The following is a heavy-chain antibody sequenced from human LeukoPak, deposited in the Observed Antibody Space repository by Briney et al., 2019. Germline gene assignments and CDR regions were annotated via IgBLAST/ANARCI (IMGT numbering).Heavy chain of an antibody. Sequence: SVKVSRKASGGTFSSYAISWVRQAPGQGLEWMGGIIPIFGTANYAQKFQGRVTITADESTSTAYMELSSLRSEDTAVYYCARRSSSSYYYYYYYMDVWGKGTTVTVSS. CDR2: IIPIFGTA. CDR1: GGTFSSYA. V-gene: IGHV1-69*13. D-gene: IGHD6-6*01. J-gene: IGHJ6*03. CDR3: ARRSSSSYYYYYYYMDV.